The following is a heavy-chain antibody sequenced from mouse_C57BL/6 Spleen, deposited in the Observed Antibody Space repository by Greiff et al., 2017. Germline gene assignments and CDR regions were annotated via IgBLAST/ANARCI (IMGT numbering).Heavy chain of an antibody. CDR3: ARGSFFDY. D-gene: IGHD1-1*01. CDR2: ISSGSSTI. V-gene: IGHV5-17*01. J-gene: IGHJ2*01. Sequence: VQLQQSGGGLAKPGGSLKLSCAASGFTFSDYGMHWVRQAPGKGLEWVAYISSGSSTIYYADTVKGRFTLSRDNAKNTLFLQMTSLRAEDTARYCCARGSFFDYWGQGTTLTVSS. CDR1: GFTFSDYG.